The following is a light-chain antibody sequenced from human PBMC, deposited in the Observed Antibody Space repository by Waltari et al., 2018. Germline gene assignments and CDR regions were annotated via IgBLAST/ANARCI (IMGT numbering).Light chain of an antibody. CDR2: GAS. J-gene: IGKJ2*01. V-gene: IGKV3-15*01. CDR3: QQDNNWRT. Sequence: EVLMTQSPPTLSVSPGERATLSCRASQRIARNLAWYQQKPGQAPRLLIYGASTRAADVPDMFSGSGSGTEFTLTISSLQSEDVAVYCCQQDNNWRTFGQGTKLEIK. CDR1: QRIARN.